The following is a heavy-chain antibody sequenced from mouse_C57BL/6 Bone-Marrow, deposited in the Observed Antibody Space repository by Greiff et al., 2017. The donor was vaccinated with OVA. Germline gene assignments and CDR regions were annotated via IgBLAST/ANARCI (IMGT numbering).Heavy chain of an antibody. CDR2: IDPSDSYT. V-gene: IGHV1-50*01. J-gene: IGHJ3*01. Sequence: QVQLQQPGAELVKPGASVKLSCKASGYTFTSYWMQWVKQRPGQGLEWIGEIDPSDSYTNYQQKFKGKATLTVDTSSSTAYMQRSSLTSEDSAVYCGAREDYYGPWFAYWGQGTLVTVSA. CDR1: GYTFTSYW. D-gene: IGHD1-1*01. CDR3: AREDYYGPWFAY.